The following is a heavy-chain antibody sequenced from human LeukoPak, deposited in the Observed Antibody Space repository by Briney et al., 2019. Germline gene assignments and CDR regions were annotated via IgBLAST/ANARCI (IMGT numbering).Heavy chain of an antibody. CDR1: GGSISSGGYY. D-gene: IGHD3-16*02. CDR2: INHSGST. J-gene: IGHJ5*02. Sequence: MPSETLSLTCTVSGGSISSGGYYWSWIRQPPGKGLEWIGEINHSGSTNYNPSLKSRVTISVDTSKNQFSLKLSSATAADTAVYYCARVVDFYDYVWGSYRSAARRWFDPWGQGTLVTVSS. V-gene: IGHV4-39*07. CDR3: ARVVDFYDYVWGSYRSAARRWFDP.